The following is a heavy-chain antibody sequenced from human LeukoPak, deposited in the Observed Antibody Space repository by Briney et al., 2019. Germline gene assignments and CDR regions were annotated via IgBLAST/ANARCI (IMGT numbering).Heavy chain of an antibody. D-gene: IGHD3/OR15-3a*01. CDR1: GFTFTHYA. CDR3: AKVRTGHYFDY. J-gene: IGHJ4*02. CDR2: ISSSGGST. V-gene: IGHV3-23*01. Sequence: GGSLRLSCAASGFTFTHYAMSWVRQAPGKGLEGVSSISSSGGSTYYADSVKGRFTISRDDSKNTLYVQMNSLRAEDTAVYYCAKVRTGHYFDYWGQGTLVTVSS.